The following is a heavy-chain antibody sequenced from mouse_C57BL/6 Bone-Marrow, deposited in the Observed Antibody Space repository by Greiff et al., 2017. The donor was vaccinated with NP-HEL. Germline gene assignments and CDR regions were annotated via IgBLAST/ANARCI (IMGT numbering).Heavy chain of an antibody. J-gene: IGHJ1*03. CDR3: ARWITTVVAAYWYFDV. V-gene: IGHV1-69*01. Sequence: QVQLQQPGAELVMPGASVKLSCKASGYTFTSYWMHWVKQRPGQGLEWIGEIDPSDSYTNYNQKFKGKSTLTVDKSSSTAYMQLSSLTSEDSAVYYCARWITTVVAAYWYFDVWGTGTTVTVSS. CDR2: IDPSDSYT. CDR1: GYTFTSYW. D-gene: IGHD1-1*01.